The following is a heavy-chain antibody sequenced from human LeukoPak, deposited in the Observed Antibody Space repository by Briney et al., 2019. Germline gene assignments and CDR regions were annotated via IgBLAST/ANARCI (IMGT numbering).Heavy chain of an antibody. V-gene: IGHV4-59*06. CDR1: GDSISSYY. D-gene: IGHD6-13*01. CDR3: ARDLAAAGTLGDAFDI. CDR2: IYYSGST. Sequence: SETLSLTCTVSGDSISSYYWSWIRQHPGKGLEWIGYIYYSGSTYYNPSLKSRVTISVDTSKNQFSLKLSSVTAADTAVYYCARDLAAAGTLGDAFDIWGQGTMVTVSS. J-gene: IGHJ3*02.